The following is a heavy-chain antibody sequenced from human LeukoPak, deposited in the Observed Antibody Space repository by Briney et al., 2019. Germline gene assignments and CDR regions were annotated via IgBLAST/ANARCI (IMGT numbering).Heavy chain of an antibody. CDR2: INTDGSST. CDR1: GFTFSSYW. Sequence: GGSLRLSCAASGFTFSSYWMHWVRQAPGKGLVWVSRINTDGSSTSYADSVKGRFTISRDHAKNTLYLQMTSLRAEDTAVYFFARDRVIMVRGAGSLFGYWDQGTLVTVSS. D-gene: IGHD3-10*01. V-gene: IGHV3-74*01. CDR3: ARDRVIMVRGAGSLFGY. J-gene: IGHJ4*02.